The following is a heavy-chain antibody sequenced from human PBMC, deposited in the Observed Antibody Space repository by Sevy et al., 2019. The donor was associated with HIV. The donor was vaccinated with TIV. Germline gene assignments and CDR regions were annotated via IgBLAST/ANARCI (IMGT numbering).Heavy chain of an antibody. D-gene: IGHD2-2*01. CDR3: ANQPLTLISPPDS. CDR1: GDSISNSRYY. V-gene: IGHV4-39*01. Sequence: SESLSLSCTVSGDSISNSRYYWGWIRQPPGKALEWIGSVYYSGSTYYNPSLKSRVTLSIDTSKNQFLLKVNSVTATDTAVYYCANQPLTLISPPDSWGQGTLVTVSS. CDR2: VYYSGST. J-gene: IGHJ4*02.